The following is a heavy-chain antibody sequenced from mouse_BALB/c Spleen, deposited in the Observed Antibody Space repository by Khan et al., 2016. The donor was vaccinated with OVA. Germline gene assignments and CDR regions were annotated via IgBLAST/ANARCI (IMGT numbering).Heavy chain of an antibody. CDR2: IWGDGNT. CDR1: GFSLTSYG. Sequence: QVQLKESGPGLVAPSQSLSITFTVSGFSLTSYGVSWVRQPPGKGLEWLGVIWGDGNTNFHSALRSRLCLSKDNSKSQVFLKLNSLQTYDTATDYCAKDRGYYAVDYWGQGTAVTVSS. V-gene: IGHV2-3*01. J-gene: IGHJ4*01. CDR3: AKDRGYYAVDY.